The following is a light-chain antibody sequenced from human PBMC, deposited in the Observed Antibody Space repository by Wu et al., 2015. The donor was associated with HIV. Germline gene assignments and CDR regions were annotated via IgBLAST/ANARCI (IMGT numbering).Light chain of an antibody. CDR1: QTINTY. CDR2: DAS. V-gene: IGKV3-11*01. CDR3: QQRSIWPLT. J-gene: IGKJ4*01. Sequence: EIVLTQSPATLSLSPGERATLSCRASQTINTYLAWYQQKPGQAPRLLIYDASNRATGIPVRFTGSGSGTDFTLTISSLEPEDFAVYYCQQRSIWPLTFGGGTKVEIK.